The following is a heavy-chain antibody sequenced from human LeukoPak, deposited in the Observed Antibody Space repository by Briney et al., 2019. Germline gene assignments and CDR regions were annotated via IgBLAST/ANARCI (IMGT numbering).Heavy chain of an antibody. CDR1: GFNFSTYD. CDR2: IWYDGSNT. Sequence: GESLKISCAASGFNFSTYDMHWVRQAPGKGLEWVAVIWYDGSNTYYVDSVKGRFTISRDNSKNTLYLQMNSLRAEDTAVYYCAREARYDSSGYYFDYWGQGTLVTVSS. CDR3: AREARYDSSGYYFDY. J-gene: IGHJ4*02. V-gene: IGHV3-33*01. D-gene: IGHD3-22*01.